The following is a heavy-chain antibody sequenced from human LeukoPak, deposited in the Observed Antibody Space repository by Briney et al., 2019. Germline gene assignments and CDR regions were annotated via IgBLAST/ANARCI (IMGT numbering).Heavy chain of an antibody. D-gene: IGHD3-3*01. CDR3: AILWGVYYDFHRGSYNGEFPWG. V-gene: IGHV1-69*13. CDR1: GDGFKSYT. J-gene: IGHJ4*02. Sequence: SVKVSCKASGDGFKSYTISWVRQAPGQGLEWMGGIIPFYGAANYAQKFHGRVTIIADESTNTAYMELSSLRSEDTATYYCAILWGVYYDFHRGSYNGEFPWGWGQGTLVTVSS. CDR2: IIPFYGAA.